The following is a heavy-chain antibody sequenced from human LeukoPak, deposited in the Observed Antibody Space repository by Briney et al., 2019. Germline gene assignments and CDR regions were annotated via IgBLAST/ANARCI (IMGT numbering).Heavy chain of an antibody. D-gene: IGHD3-22*01. V-gene: IGHV3-21*01. CDR2: ISSSSYI. Sequence: GGSLRLSCAASGFTFSSYSMNWVRQAPGKGLEWASSISSSSYIYYADSVKGRFTISRDNAKNSLYLQMNSLRAEDTAVYYCAREGGDYYDNLDYWGQGTLVTVSS. CDR1: GFTFSSYS. J-gene: IGHJ4*02. CDR3: AREGGDYYDNLDY.